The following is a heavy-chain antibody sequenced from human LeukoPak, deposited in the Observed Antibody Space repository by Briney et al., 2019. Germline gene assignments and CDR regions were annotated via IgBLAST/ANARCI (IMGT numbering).Heavy chain of an antibody. D-gene: IGHD6-13*01. Sequence: PSETLSLTCTVSGGSISSYYWSWIRQPAGKGLEWLGRINTSGSTYYNPSLKSRVTMSVDTSKNQFSLRLSSVTAADTAVYYCARHPVRAPLYGSWPLGRLDYWGQGTLVTVSS. J-gene: IGHJ4*02. CDR3: ARHPVRAPLYGSWPLGRLDY. V-gene: IGHV4-4*07. CDR2: INTSGST. CDR1: GGSISSYY.